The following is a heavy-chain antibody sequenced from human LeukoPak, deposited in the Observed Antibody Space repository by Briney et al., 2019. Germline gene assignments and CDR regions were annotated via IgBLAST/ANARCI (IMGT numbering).Heavy chain of an antibody. D-gene: IGHD3-3*01. V-gene: IGHV1-69*13. CDR3: ARGYDFWSGYFVDAFDI. Sequence: ASVKVSCKASGGTFSSYAISWVRQAPGQGPEWMGGIIPIFGTANYAQKFQGRVTITADESTSTAYMELSSLRSEDTAVYYCARGYDFWSGYFVDAFDIWGQGTMVTVSS. J-gene: IGHJ3*02. CDR1: GGTFSSYA. CDR2: IIPIFGTA.